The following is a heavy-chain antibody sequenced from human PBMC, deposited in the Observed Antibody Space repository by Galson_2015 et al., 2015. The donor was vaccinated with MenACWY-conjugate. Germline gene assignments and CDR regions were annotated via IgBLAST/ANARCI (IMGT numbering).Heavy chain of an antibody. CDR3: ARVPEMATPSRYYYSGMDV. Sequence: CAISGDSVSSYSATWSWIRQSPSRGLEWLGRTYHRSKWYSDYAASVKSRISITPDTSKNQFSLQLTSVTPEDTAVYYCARVPEMATPSRYYYSGMDVSGPGTTVTVSS. V-gene: IGHV6-1*01. CDR2: TYHRSKWYS. D-gene: IGHD5-24*01. CDR1: GDSVSSYSAT. J-gene: IGHJ6*02.